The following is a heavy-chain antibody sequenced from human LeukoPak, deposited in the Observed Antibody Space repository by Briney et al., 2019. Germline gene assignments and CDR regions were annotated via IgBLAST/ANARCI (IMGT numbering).Heavy chain of an antibody. V-gene: IGHV3-23*01. Sequence: GGSLRLSCAASGLTFSSYAMSWVRQAPGKGLEWASAISATGGSTYYADSVKGRFTISRDNSKNTLYLQMNSLRAEDTALYYCVPDTGSYWGQGTLVTVSS. J-gene: IGHJ4*02. CDR1: GLTFSSYA. CDR2: ISATGGST. CDR3: VPDTGSY.